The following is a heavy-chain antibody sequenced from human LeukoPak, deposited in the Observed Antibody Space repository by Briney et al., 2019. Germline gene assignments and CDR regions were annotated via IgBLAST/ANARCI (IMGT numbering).Heavy chain of an antibody. Sequence: GGSVKVSCRASGYTFTGYYLHWVRQAPGQGLEWMGWINPNSGGTNYAQKFQGRVTMTRDTSISTAYMELSSLTSDDTAVYYCARAPTIQRYCANGVCYLAYWGQGTLVTVSS. CDR3: ARAPTIQRYCANGVCYLAY. J-gene: IGHJ4*02. D-gene: IGHD2-8*01. CDR2: INPNSGGT. V-gene: IGHV1-2*02. CDR1: GYTFTGYY.